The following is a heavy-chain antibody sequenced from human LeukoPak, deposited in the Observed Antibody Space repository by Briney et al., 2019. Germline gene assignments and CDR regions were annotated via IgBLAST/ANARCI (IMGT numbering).Heavy chain of an antibody. CDR1: GYTFTGYF. CDR3: ARGKPTMITLGNAFDI. Sequence: ASLKVSCKASGYTFTGYFIHWVRQAPGQGLEWMGWINPNSAGTNYAQKFQGRVTMTRDTSISTAYMELSRLRSDDTAVYYCARGKPTMITLGNAFDIWGQGTMVTVSS. J-gene: IGHJ3*02. CDR2: INPNSAGT. V-gene: IGHV1-2*02. D-gene: IGHD3-16*01.